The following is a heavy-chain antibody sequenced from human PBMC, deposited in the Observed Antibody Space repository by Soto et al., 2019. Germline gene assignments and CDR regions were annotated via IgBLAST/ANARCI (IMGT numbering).Heavy chain of an antibody. V-gene: IGHV5-51*01. J-gene: IGHJ6*02. Sequence: PGESLKISCKGSGYRFTSYWIGWVRQMPGKGLEWMGIIYPGDSDTRYSPSFQGQVTISADKSISTAYLQWSSLKASDTAMYYCARSSSEYYDILTGYLLRGYYYYGMDVWGQGTTVTVSS. CDR1: GYRFTSYW. CDR3: ARSSSEYYDILTGYLLRGYYYYGMDV. CDR2: IYPGDSDT. D-gene: IGHD3-9*01.